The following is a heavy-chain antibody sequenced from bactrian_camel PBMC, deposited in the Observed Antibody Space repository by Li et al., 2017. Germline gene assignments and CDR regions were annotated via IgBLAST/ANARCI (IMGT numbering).Heavy chain of an antibody. Sequence: HVQLVESGGGAVQPGGSRRLSCVISGISYISKCVGWFRQVPGKEREGVAAIDSDRTTTYADSVKGRFTISKDNADNILYLQMNSLKPEDTAMYYCAVDILICDLIASMSVGGQGTQVTVS. CDR2: IDSDRTT. CDR3: AVDILICDLIASMSV. CDR1: GISYISKC. J-gene: IGHJ4*01. D-gene: IGHD4*01. V-gene: IGHV3S53*01.